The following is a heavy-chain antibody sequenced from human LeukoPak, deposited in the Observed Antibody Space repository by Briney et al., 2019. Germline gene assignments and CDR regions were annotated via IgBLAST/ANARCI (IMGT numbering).Heavy chain of an antibody. Sequence: GGSLRLSCSASGFTFSSYAMHRVRQAPGKGLEYVSAISSNGGSTYYADSVKGRFTISRDNSKNTLYLQMSSLRAEDTAVYYCAKTGRGGMTGAFDIWGQGTMVTVSS. CDR2: ISSNGGST. CDR1: GFTFSSYA. CDR3: AKTGRGGMTGAFDI. D-gene: IGHD3-10*01. V-gene: IGHV3-64D*09. J-gene: IGHJ3*02.